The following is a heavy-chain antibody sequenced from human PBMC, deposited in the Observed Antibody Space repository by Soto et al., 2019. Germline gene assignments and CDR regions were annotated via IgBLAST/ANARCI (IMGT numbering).Heavy chain of an antibody. V-gene: IGHV4-59*08. J-gene: IGHJ4*02. CDR2: IYYSGST. CDR1: GFSISSYY. D-gene: IGHD4-17*01. Sequence: SETLSLTCTFSGFSISSYYWSWIRQPPGKGLEWIGYIYYSGSTNYNPSLKSRVTISVDTSKNQFSLKLSSVTAADTAVYYCARLERGDLYYFDYWGQGTLVTVSS. CDR3: ARLERGDLYYFDY.